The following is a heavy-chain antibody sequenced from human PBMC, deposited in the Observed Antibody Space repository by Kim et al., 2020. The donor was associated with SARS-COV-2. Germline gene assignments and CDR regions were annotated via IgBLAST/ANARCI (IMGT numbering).Heavy chain of an antibody. D-gene: IGHD3-3*01. CDR1: GYTFTSYA. CDR3: ARGGELLEWLLEWYFDL. J-gene: IGHJ2*01. Sequence: ASVKVSCKASGYTFTSYAMNWVRQAPGQGLEWMGWINTNTGNPTYAQGFTGRFVFSLDTSVSTAYLQISSLKAEDTAVYYCARGGELLEWLLEWYFDLWGRGTLVTVSS. V-gene: IGHV7-4-1*02. CDR2: INTNTGNP.